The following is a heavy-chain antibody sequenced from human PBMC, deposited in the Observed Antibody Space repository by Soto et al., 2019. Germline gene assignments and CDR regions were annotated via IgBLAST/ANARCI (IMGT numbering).Heavy chain of an antibody. Sequence: EVQLVESGGGLVQPGGSLRLSCAASGFTVSNNYMSWVRQAPGKELEWVSVIYSGGSTYYADSVKGRFTISRDNSNNKLSLQMNSLRAEDTAVYYCERPKFGGRDAFDVWGHGTMVTVSS. J-gene: IGHJ3*01. CDR2: IYSGGST. CDR3: ERPKFGGRDAFDV. D-gene: IGHD3-16*01. CDR1: GFTVSNNY. V-gene: IGHV3-66*04.